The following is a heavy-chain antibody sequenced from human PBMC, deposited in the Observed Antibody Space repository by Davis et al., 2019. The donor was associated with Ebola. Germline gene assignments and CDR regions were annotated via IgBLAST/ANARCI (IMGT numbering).Heavy chain of an antibody. Sequence: GESLKISCAASGFTFSSYGMHWVRQAPGKGLEWVAFIRYDGSNKYYADSVKGRFTISRDNSKNTLYLQMNSLRSEDTAVYYCARGYCTGGVCYSGAPYNWFDPWGQGTLVTVSS. CDR3: ARGYCTGGVCYSGAPYNWFDP. J-gene: IGHJ5*02. CDR2: IRYDGSNK. V-gene: IGHV3-30*02. CDR1: GFTFSSYG. D-gene: IGHD2-8*02.